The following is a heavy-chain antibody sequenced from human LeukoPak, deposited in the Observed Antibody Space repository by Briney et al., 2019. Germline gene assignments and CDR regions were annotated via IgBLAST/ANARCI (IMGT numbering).Heavy chain of an antibody. J-gene: IGHJ6*03. CDR3: ARGSAYSKSHYHFYYFIDV. D-gene: IGHD4-11*01. CDR1: GDSFSDYY. CDR2: IYSSGST. Sequence: PSETLSLTCTVSGDSFSDYYWVWIRQPAGKGLEWLGRIYSSGSTNFYPSLKSRVTMSVNTSKNQFFLRLTSVTAADTAVYYCARGSAYSKSHYHFYYFIDVWGKGTTVTVSS. V-gene: IGHV4-4*07.